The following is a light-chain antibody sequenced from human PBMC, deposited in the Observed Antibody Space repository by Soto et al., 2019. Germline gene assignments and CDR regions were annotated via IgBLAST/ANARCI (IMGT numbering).Light chain of an antibody. CDR2: GAS. Sequence: EIVLTQSPGTLSLSPGERATLSCRASQSVSNSYIAWYQQKPGQAPRFLIYGASSRATGIPDRFSGSGSGTDFTLTISRLEPEDFAVYYCHQYGSSPWTFVQGTKVEIK. CDR3: HQYGSSPWT. CDR1: QSVSNSY. V-gene: IGKV3-20*01. J-gene: IGKJ1*01.